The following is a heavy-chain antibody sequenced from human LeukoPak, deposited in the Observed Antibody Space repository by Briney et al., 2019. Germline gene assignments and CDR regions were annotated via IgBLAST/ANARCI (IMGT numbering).Heavy chain of an antibody. Sequence: SETLSLTCTVSGGSISSYYWSWIRQPPGKGLEWIGYIYYSGSTNYNPSLKSRVTISVDTSKNQFSLKLSSVTAADTAVYYCARWSYIVVVPAAPRFDYWGQGTLVTVSS. V-gene: IGHV4-59*12. CDR1: GGSISSYY. CDR3: ARWSYIVVVPAAPRFDY. J-gene: IGHJ4*02. CDR2: IYYSGST. D-gene: IGHD2-2*01.